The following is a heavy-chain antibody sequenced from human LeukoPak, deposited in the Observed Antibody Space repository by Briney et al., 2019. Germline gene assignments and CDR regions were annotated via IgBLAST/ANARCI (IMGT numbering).Heavy chain of an antibody. V-gene: IGHV4-30-2*01. J-gene: IGHJ3*02. CDR1: GGSISSGGYS. CDR2: IYHSGST. Sequence: SQTLSLTCAVSGGSISSGGYSWSWIRQPPGKGLEWIGYIYHSGSTYYNPSLKSRVTISVDRSKNQFSLKPSSVTAADTAVYYCAREGHLRRAFDIWGQGTMVTVSS. CDR3: AREGHLRRAFDI.